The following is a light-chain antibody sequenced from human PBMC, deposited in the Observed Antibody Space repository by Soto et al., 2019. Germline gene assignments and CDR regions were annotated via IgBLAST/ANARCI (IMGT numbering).Light chain of an antibody. J-gene: IGKJ5*01. CDR1: QSVRRY. CDR3: QQRNNWPPIT. Sequence: ESVLTQSRATLSLSPVERATLSCRASQSVRRYLAWYQQKPGQAPRLLIYDASTRATGIPARFSGSGSETDFTLTITSLEPEDFAVYYCQQRNNWPPITFGQATRLE. V-gene: IGKV3-11*01. CDR2: DAS.